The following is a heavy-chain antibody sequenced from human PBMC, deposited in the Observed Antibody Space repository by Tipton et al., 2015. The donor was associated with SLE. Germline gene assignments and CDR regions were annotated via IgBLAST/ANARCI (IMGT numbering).Heavy chain of an antibody. Sequence: TLSLTCIVSGGSISSYYWSWIRQPPGKGLEWIGYIYYSGTTNYNPSLQSRVTISRDPSKNQFSLKLSSVTAADTAMYYCATTQTVAGLDNAFDMWGQGTVVTVSS. CDR3: ATTQTVAGLDNAFDM. J-gene: IGHJ3*02. V-gene: IGHV4-59*12. CDR1: GGSISSYY. CDR2: IYYSGTT. D-gene: IGHD6-19*01.